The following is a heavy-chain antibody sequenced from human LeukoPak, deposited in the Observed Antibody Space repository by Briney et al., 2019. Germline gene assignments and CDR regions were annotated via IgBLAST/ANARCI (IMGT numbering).Heavy chain of an antibody. V-gene: IGHV3-33*01. J-gene: IGHJ6*02. CDR2: IWYDGSNK. CDR3: ARELRITMIVEYYYYGMDV. CDR1: GFTFSSYG. Sequence: GGSLRLSCAASGFTFSSYGMHWVRQAPGKGLEWVAVIWYDGSNKYYADSVKGRFTTSRDNSKNTLYLQMNSLRAEDTAVYYCARELRITMIVEYYYYGMDVWGQGTTVTVSS. D-gene: IGHD3-22*01.